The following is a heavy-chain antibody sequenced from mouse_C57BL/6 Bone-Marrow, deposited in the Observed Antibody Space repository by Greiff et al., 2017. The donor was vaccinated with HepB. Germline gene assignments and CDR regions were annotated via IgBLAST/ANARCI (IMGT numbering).Heavy chain of an antibody. CDR1: GFNIKDYY. D-gene: IGHD3-2*02. Sequence: VHVKQSGAELVKPGASVKLSCTASGFNIKDYYMHWVKQRTEQGLEWIGRIDPEDGETKYAPKFQGKATITADTSSNTAYLQLSSLTSEDTAVYYGARWQLRLFFFDYWGQGTTLTVSS. CDR2: IDPEDGET. V-gene: IGHV14-2*01. J-gene: IGHJ2*01. CDR3: ARWQLRLFFFDY.